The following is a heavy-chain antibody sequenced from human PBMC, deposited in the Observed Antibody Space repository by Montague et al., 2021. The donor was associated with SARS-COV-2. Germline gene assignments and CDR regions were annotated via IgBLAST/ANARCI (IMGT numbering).Heavy chain of an antibody. Sequence: SETLSLTCAVHGGSLSGYYWSWIRKPPEKGLAWIGEINHSSHTQYNPSLKSPVTISIDTSKNQFSLKMTSVTAADTAAYYCASGIYPSGRYYNRYYYGLNICRSWNTVILSS. D-gene: IGHD3-10*01. CDR3: ASGIYPSGRYYNRYYYGLNI. V-gene: IGHV4-34*01. J-gene: IGHJ6*04. CDR1: GGSLSGYY. CDR2: INHSSHT.